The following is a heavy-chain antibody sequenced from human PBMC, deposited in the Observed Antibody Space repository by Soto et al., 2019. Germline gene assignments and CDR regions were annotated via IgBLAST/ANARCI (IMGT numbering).Heavy chain of an antibody. J-gene: IGHJ4*02. Sequence: QVQLVESGGGVVQPGRSLRLSCEASGFALSSYGMHWVRQAPGKGLEWVAIIWYDGSKKYFADSVKGRFTVSRDNSKNPLLLHMHHRGAEATAVWSCVGAGRMQLGNYEVEHYWGQGTLVTVSS. CDR1: GFALSSYG. D-gene: IGHD4-4*01. V-gene: IGHV3-33*01. CDR2: IWYDGSKK. CDR3: VGAGRMQLGNYEVEHY.